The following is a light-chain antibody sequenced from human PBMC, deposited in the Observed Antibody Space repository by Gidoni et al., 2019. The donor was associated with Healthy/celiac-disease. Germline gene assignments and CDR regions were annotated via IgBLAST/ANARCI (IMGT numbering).Light chain of an antibody. Sequence: DMGMTQSPLSMPVTPGYPASSPCRSSQCLLHSNGYNYLDWYLQKPGQYPQLLIYLGSNRASGVHDMFSGSGSGPDFTLQISSVEAQDVGVFYCLQPLQTPGCTFGPGTKVDIK. J-gene: IGKJ3*01. CDR1: QCLLHSNGYNY. CDR3: LQPLQTPGCT. CDR2: LGS. V-gene: IGKV2-28*01.